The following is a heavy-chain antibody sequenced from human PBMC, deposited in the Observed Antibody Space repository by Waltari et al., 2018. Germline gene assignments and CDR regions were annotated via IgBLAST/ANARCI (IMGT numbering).Heavy chain of an antibody. CDR1: GFTFSAYG. CDR2: IWYDGRNK. V-gene: IGHV3-33*06. D-gene: IGHD4-17*01. J-gene: IGHJ2*01. CDR3: AKSPFSGRVTTYSNWYFDL. Sequence: QEQLVESGGGVVQPGRSLRLSCSASGFTFSAYGITWVRQAPGKGLEWVAVIWYDGRNKYYADSVKGRFTISRDNSKNMLYLQLNSLRADDTAVYYCAKSPFSGRVTTYSNWYFDLWGRGTLVTVSS.